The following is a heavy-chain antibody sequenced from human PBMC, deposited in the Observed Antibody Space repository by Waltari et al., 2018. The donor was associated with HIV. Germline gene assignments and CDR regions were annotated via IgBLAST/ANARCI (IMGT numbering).Heavy chain of an antibody. V-gene: IGHV3-23*01. Sequence: EMQFLQSGGGLVQPGGSLRLSRFASGFTFSTYAMTWVRQAPGRGLEWISSLDREVSAYYADSVKGRFIISRDNSKNTLYLQLNNLTSDDSAIYYCAKELLLFPDCFDIWGQGALVTVSS. J-gene: IGHJ4*02. CDR3: AKELLLFPDCFDI. CDR1: GFTFSTYA. CDR2: SLDREVSA. D-gene: IGHD2-15*01.